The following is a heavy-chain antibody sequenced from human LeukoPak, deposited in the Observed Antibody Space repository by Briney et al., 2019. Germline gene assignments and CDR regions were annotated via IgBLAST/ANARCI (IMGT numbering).Heavy chain of an antibody. D-gene: IGHD3-22*01. J-gene: IGHJ4*02. V-gene: IGHV1-2*06. CDR2: INPNSGGT. Sequence: ASVKVSCKASGYTFTGYYMHRVRQAPGQGLEWMGRINPNSGGTNYAQKFQGRVTMTRDTSISTAYMELSRLRSDDTAVYYCARLGSWLLPRGYFDYWGQGTLVTVSS. CDR1: GYTFTGYY. CDR3: ARLGSWLLPRGYFDY.